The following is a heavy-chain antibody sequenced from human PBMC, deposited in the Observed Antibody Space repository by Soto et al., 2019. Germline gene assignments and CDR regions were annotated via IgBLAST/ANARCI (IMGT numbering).Heavy chain of an antibody. CDR1: GGTFSSYA. CDR3: ARGYSGSYCGGCSGMDV. J-gene: IGHJ6*02. D-gene: IGHD1-26*01. Sequence: ASVKSYCKASGGTFSSYAISWVRQAPGQGLEWMGGIIPIFGTANYAQKFQGRVTITADESTSTAYVGLSSLRSEDTAVYYCARGYSGSYCGGCSGMDVWGQGTTVTVSS. CDR2: IIPIFGTA. V-gene: IGHV1-69*13.